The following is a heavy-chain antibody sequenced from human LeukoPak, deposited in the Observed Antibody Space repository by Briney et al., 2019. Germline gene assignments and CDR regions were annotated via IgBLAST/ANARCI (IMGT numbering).Heavy chain of an antibody. J-gene: IGHJ4*02. Sequence: GGSLRLSCAASGFTFSSYSMNWVRQAPGKGLEWVSSISSSSSYIYYADSVKGRFTISRDNAKNSLYLQMNSLRAEDTAVYYCASPGGPSSQTDYWGQGTLVTVSS. D-gene: IGHD2-2*01. V-gene: IGHV3-21*01. CDR2: ISSSSSYI. CDR1: GFTFSSYS. CDR3: ASPGGPSSQTDY.